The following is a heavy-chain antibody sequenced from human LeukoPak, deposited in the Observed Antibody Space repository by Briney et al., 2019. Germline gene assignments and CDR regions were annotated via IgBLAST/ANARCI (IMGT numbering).Heavy chain of an antibody. CDR2: IYYSGST. J-gene: IGHJ4*02. CDR1: GSSIGTYS. D-gene: IGHD5-18*01. CDR3: ARRRVNTGMDTFDY. Sequence: PSETLSLTCTVSGSSIGTYSWSWIRQPPGKGLEWIGNIYYSGSTNYNPSLKSRVTISVDTSKNQFSLKLTSVTAADTAVYYCARRRVNTGMDTFDYWGQGTLVTVSS. V-gene: IGHV4-59*08.